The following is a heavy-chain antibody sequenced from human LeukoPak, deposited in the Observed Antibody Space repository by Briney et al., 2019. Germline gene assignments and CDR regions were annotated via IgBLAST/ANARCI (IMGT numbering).Heavy chain of an antibody. CDR3: ARGELLWFGELYYGMDV. V-gene: IGHV1-8*01. CDR2: MNPNSGNT. J-gene: IGHJ6*02. D-gene: IGHD3-10*01. CDR1: GYTFTSYD. Sequence: ASVKVSCKASGYTFTSYDINWVRQATGQGLEWMGWMNPNSGNTGYAQKFQGRVTMTRNTFISTAYMELSSLRSEDTAVYYCARGELLWFGELYYGMDVWGQGTTVTVSS.